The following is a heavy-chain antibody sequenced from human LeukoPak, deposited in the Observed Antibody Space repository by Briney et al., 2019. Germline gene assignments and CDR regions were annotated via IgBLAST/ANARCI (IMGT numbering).Heavy chain of an antibody. CDR3: ARRGGRHDSSGYMLY. D-gene: IGHD3-22*01. Sequence: GASVKVSCKASGYTFTSYGISWVRQAPGQGLEWMGWINAYNGNTNYAQKLQGRVTMTTDTSTSTAYMELRSLRSDDTAVYYCARRGGRHDSSGYMLYWGQGTLVTVSS. V-gene: IGHV1-18*01. CDR2: INAYNGNT. CDR1: GYTFTSYG. J-gene: IGHJ4*02.